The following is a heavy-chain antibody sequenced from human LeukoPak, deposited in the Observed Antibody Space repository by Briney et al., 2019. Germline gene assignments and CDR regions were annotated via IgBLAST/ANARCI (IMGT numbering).Heavy chain of an antibody. CDR1: GYSISTGYY. V-gene: IGHV4-38-2*02. J-gene: IGHJ4*02. CDR2: IYASGSK. CDR3: ARDSLESGFYDDSGYSAPCDY. Sequence: PSETLSLTCTVSGYSISTGYYWAWIRQSPGRGLEWIGSIYASGSKYYNPSLKSRVTISVDTSKNQFSLELTSVTAADTAVYYCARDSLESGFYDDSGYSAPCDYRGQGTLVTVSS. D-gene: IGHD3-22*01.